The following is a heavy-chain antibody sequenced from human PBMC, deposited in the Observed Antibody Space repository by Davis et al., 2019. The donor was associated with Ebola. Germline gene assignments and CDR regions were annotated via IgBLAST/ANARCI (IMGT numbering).Heavy chain of an antibody. J-gene: IGHJ5*02. V-gene: IGHV1-69*08. Sequence: SVKVSCKASGYDFTDFYIHWVRQAPGQGLEWMGRIIPVVDTKDYAQKFQGRVTLTADKATNTAYMELSGLRFDDTAVYYCARGKWFDPWGQGTLVSVTS. CDR1: GYDFTDFY. CDR3: ARGKWFDP. CDR2: IIPVVDTK.